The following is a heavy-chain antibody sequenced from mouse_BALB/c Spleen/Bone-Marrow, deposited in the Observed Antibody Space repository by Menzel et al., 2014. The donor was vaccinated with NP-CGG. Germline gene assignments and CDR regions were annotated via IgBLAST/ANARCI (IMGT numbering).Heavy chain of an antibody. J-gene: IGHJ2*01. Sequence: EVKLMESGGGLVQPGGSLRLSCATFGFTFTDYYMSWVRQPPGKALEWLGFIRNKANGYTTEYSASVKARFTISRDNSQSILYLQMNTLRAEDSATYYCARALIVFDYWGQGTTLTVSS. CDR2: IRNKANGYTT. V-gene: IGHV7-3*02. CDR3: ARALIVFDY. CDR1: GFTFTDYY.